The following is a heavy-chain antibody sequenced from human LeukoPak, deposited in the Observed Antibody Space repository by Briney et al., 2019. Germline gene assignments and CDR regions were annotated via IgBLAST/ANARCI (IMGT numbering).Heavy chain of an antibody. J-gene: IGHJ4*02. CDR1: GYTFTSYY. V-gene: IGHV1-46*01. CDR3: ARDLAVAGSVDY. CDR2: INPSGGST. Sequence: ASVKVSCKASGYTFTSYYMHWVRQAPGQGLEWMGIINPSGGSTSYAQKFQGRVTMTRDMSTSTVYMELSSLRSEDTAVYYCARDLAVAGSVDYWGQGTLVTVSS. D-gene: IGHD6-19*01.